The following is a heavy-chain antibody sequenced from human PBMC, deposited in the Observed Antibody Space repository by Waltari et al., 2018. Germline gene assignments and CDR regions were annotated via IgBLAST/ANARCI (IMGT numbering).Heavy chain of an antibody. CDR1: GFTFSSYS. J-gene: IGHJ2*01. Sequence: EVQLVESGGGLVKPGGSLRLSCAASGFTFSSYSMNWVRQAPGKGLEWVSSISSSSSYIYYADSVKGRFTISRDNAKNSLYLQMNSLRAEDTAVYYCQGELTTVTTYFDLWGRGTLVTVSS. V-gene: IGHV3-21*01. D-gene: IGHD4-4*01. CDR2: ISSSSSYI. CDR3: QGELTTVTTYFDL.